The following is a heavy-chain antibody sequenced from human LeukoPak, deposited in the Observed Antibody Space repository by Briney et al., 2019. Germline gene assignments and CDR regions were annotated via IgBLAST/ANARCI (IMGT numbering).Heavy chain of an antibody. J-gene: IGHJ5*02. CDR1: GFIFSTYA. D-gene: IGHD1-1*01. V-gene: IGHV3-23*01. CDR3: AKDWNPSPNWFGP. CDR2: VSNSGVST. Sequence: PGGSLRLSCAASGFIFSTYAMNWVRQAPGKGLVWISGVSNSGVSTNYTASVKGRFTISRDNSKNMLYLQMNGLRAEDTAVYYCAKDWNPSPNWFGPWGQGTLVIVSS.